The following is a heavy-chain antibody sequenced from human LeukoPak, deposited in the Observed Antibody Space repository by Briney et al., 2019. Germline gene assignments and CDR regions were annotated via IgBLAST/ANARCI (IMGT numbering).Heavy chain of an antibody. J-gene: IGHJ4*02. D-gene: IGHD6-19*01. Sequence: MSSETLSLTCFVSGGSISTYYWTWIRQPPGKGLEWIGFVYYNGITKYNPSLQSRVSISVDTSKNQFSLKLNSVTAADTAVYYCARRLAVTGRYYFDYWGQGALVTVSS. V-gene: IGHV4-59*08. CDR2: VYYNGIT. CDR1: GGSISTYY. CDR3: ARRLAVTGRYYFDY.